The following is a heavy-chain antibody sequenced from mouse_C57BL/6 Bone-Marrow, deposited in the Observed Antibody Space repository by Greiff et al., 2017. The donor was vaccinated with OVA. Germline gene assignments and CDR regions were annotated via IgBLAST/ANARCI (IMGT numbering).Heavy chain of an antibody. CDR2: IYPRSGNT. D-gene: IGHD1-1*01. CDR1: GYTFTSYG. J-gene: IGHJ4*01. Sequence: QVQLQQSGAELARPGASVKLSCKASGYTFTSYGISWVKQRTGQGLEWIGEIYPRSGNTYYTEKFKGKATLTADKSSSTAYMELRSLTSEDSAVYFCARLDSSLLYAMDYWGQGTSVTVSS. V-gene: IGHV1-81*01. CDR3: ARLDSSLLYAMDY.